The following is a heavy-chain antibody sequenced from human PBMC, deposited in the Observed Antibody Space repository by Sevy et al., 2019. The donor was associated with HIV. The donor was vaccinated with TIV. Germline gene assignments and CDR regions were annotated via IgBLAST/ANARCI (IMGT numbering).Heavy chain of an antibody. CDR2: ISNDGTFT. V-gene: IGHV3-30-3*01. J-gene: IGHJ3*02. D-gene: IGHD3-22*01. Sequence: GGSLRLSCAASGFSFNVFAMHWVRQTPGKGLEWVALISNDGTFTYYADSVKGRFTISRDTSKKMLYLEMNSVRVEDAAIYYCARQYNSGGYFYDSFATWGQGTMVTVSS. CDR3: ARQYNSGGYFYDSFAT. CDR1: GFSFNVFA.